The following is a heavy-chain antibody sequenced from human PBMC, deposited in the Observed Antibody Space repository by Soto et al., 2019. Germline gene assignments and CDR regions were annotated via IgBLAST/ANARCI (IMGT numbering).Heavy chain of an antibody. CDR2: ISGSGGST. J-gene: IGHJ4*02. CDR1: GFTFSSYA. Sequence: EVQLLESGGGLVQPGGSLRLSCAASGFTFSSYAMSWVRQAPGKGLEWVSAISGSGGSTYYADSVKGRFTISRDNSKNTLYLQMNCVRAEDTAVYYCAKGSIVVVVAATPIYFDYWGQGTLVTVSS. CDR3: AKGSIVVVVAATPIYFDY. V-gene: IGHV3-23*01. D-gene: IGHD2-15*01.